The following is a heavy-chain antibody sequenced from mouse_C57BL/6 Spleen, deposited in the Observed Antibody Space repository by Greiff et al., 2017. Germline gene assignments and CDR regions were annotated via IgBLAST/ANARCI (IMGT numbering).Heavy chain of an antibody. CDR1: GYTFISYW. CDR2: IHPNSGRT. CDR3: AREGSAF. V-gene: IGHV1-64*01. Sequence: VQLQQPGAELVKPGASVQLSCKASGYTFISYWIHWMKQRPGQGLEWIGMIHPNSGRTNFNEKFKSKATLPVDKSSSTAYMQLSSLTSEDSAVYYCAREGSAFWGQGTTLTVSS. D-gene: IGHD3-1*01. J-gene: IGHJ2*01.